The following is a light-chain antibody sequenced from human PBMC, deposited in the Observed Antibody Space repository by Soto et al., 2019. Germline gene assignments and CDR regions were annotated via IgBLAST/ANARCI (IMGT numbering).Light chain of an antibody. J-gene: IGKJ3*01. V-gene: IGKV3-20*01. CDR2: GTS. Sequence: ELVCTQSPGTLSLSPGERSTLSFRASQSVSSSYLAWYQQKPGQAPRLLIYGTSSRATGIPDRFSGSGSGTNFTLTISRLEPEDFAVYYCQQYGTSLFSFGPGTKVDIK. CDR1: QSVSSSY. CDR3: QQYGTSLFS.